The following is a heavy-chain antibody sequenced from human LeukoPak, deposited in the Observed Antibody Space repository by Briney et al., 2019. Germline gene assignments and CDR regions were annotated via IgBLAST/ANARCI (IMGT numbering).Heavy chain of an antibody. D-gene: IGHD6-13*01. V-gene: IGHV3-53*01. J-gene: IGHJ4*02. CDR1: GFTVSSNS. Sequence: GGSLRLSCTVSGFTVSSNSMSWVRQAPGKGLEWVSFIYSDYTHYSDSVKGRFTISRDNAKNSLYLQMNSLRAEDTAVYYCARGIIAAPGIDYWGQGTQVTVSS. CDR3: ARGIIAAPGIDY. CDR2: IYSDYT.